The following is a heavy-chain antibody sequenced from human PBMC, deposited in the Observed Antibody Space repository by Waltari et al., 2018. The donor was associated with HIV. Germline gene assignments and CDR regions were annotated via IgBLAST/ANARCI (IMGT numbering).Heavy chain of an antibody. Sequence: QLQLQESGPGLVKPSETLSLTCTVSGGSISSSSYYWGWIRQPPGKGLEWIGSIHYSGSTDYNPALKSRVTISVDTSKNQFSLKLSSVTATDTAVYYCARGPVVITNPYYYYGMDVWGQGTTVTVSS. CDR2: IHYSGST. D-gene: IGHD3-22*01. CDR3: ARGPVVITNPYYYYGMDV. CDR1: GGSISSSSYY. V-gene: IGHV4-39*07. J-gene: IGHJ6*02.